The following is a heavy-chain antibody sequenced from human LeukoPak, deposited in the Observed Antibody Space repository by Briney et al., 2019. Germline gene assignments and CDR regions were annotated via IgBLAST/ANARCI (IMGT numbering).Heavy chain of an antibody. J-gene: IGHJ4*02. Sequence: ASVKVSCKASGYTFTGYYMHWVRQAPGQGLEWMGRINPNSGGTNYAQKFQGRVTMTRDTSISTAYMELSRLRSDDTAVYYCARDRIRSYYDILTGYPLGYWGQGTLVTVSS. V-gene: IGHV1-2*06. CDR2: INPNSGGT. D-gene: IGHD3-9*01. CDR1: GYTFTGYY. CDR3: ARDRIRSYYDILTGYPLGY.